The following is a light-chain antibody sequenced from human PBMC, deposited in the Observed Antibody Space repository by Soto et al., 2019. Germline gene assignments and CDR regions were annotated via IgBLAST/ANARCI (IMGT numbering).Light chain of an antibody. V-gene: IGKV3-15*01. Sequence: EIVMTQSPATLSVSLGERATLSCRASQSISNNLAWYQQKPGQAPRLLIYGASTRATGIPGRFSGSGSGTEFTLTISSLQSEDFAFYSCQHYHDFPLTFGGGTKVDIK. CDR1: QSISNN. CDR2: GAS. J-gene: IGKJ4*01. CDR3: QHYHDFPLT.